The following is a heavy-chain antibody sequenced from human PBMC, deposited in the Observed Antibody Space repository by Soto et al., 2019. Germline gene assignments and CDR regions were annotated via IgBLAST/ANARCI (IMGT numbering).Heavy chain of an antibody. V-gene: IGHV3-30*18. CDR3: AKDRGFGEYLFDS. CDR2: LSYDGHNE. Sequence: QVQLVESGGAVVQPGTSLRLSCAASGVAFSTYGVHWVRQAPGKGLEWVAILSYDGHNEYYTDSVKGRVTISRDTSRNTLYLQMDRLRADDTAMYYCAKDRGFGEYLFDSWGQGTLVTVSS. CDR1: GVAFSTYG. J-gene: IGHJ4*02. D-gene: IGHD3-10*01.